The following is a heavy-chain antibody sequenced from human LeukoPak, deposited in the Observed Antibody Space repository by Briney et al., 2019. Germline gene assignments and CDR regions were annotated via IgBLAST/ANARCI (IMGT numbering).Heavy chain of an antibody. D-gene: IGHD5-18*01. V-gene: IGHV3-21*01. Sequence: PGGSPRLSCAASGFTFSSYSMNWVRQAPGKGLEWVSSISSSSSYIYYADSVKGRFTISRDNAKNSLYLQMNSLRAEDTAVYYCARDTGVGYSYGYDYWGQGTLVTVSS. J-gene: IGHJ4*02. CDR2: ISSSSSYI. CDR3: ARDTGVGYSYGYDY. CDR1: GFTFSSYS.